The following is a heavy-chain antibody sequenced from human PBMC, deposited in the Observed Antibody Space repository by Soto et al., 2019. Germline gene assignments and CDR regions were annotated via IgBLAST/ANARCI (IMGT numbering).Heavy chain of an antibody. Sequence: SETLSLTCTVSSGSISSSVHYWGWIRQPPGKGLEWIGSIYYSGSTYYNPSLKSRVTISVDTSKNQFSLKLSSVTAADTAVYYCVRRWGGYDFYYYYGMDVWGQGTTVTVSS. V-gene: IGHV4-39*01. D-gene: IGHD5-12*01. J-gene: IGHJ6*02. CDR3: VRRWGGYDFYYYYGMDV. CDR1: SGSISSSVHY. CDR2: IYYSGST.